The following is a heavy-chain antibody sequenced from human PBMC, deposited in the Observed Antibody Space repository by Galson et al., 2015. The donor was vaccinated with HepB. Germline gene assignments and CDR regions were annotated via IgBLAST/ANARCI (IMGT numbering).Heavy chain of an antibody. J-gene: IGHJ4*02. Sequence: SLRLSCAASGFIFTNYGMAWVRQAPGKGLSWISAISGSGDGIYYAESVKGRFTISRDQSKNTLSLQLNNLRADDSGVYYCASEAPDCGGDCYSEYWGQGVLVTVSS. CDR2: ISGSGDGI. CDR3: ASEAPDCGGDCYSEY. D-gene: IGHD2-21*02. V-gene: IGHV3-23*01. CDR1: GFIFTNYG.